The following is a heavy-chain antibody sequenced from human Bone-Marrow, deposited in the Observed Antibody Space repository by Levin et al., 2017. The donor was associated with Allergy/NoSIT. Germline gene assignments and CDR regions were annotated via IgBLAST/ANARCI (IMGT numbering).Heavy chain of an antibody. CDR3: ARDKSWFDS. J-gene: IGHJ5*01. Sequence: PGGSLRLSCAASGFTFSNHWMHWVRQTPGRGLVWVSRIYDDGTATNYADSVKGRFTISRDNAKNTLYLQMNGLRPEDSAVYYCARDKSWFDSWGQGTLVTVSS. CDR2: IYDDGTAT. V-gene: IGHV3-74*01. CDR1: GFTFSNHW.